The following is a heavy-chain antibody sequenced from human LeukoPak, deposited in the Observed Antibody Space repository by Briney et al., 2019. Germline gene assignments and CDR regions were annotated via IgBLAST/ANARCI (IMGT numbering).Heavy chain of an antibody. V-gene: IGHV3-53*01. D-gene: IGHD5-12*01. Sequence: GGSLRLSCAASGFTVSSNYMSWVRQAPGKGLEWVSVIYSGGSTYYAGSVKGRFTISRDNSKNTLYLQMNSLRAEDTAVYYCARDPNIVATWGAFDIWGQGTMVTVSS. CDR1: GFTVSSNY. CDR3: ARDPNIVATWGAFDI. CDR2: IYSGGST. J-gene: IGHJ3*02.